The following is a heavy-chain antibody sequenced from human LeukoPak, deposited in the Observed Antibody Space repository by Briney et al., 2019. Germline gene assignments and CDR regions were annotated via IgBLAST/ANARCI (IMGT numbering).Heavy chain of an antibody. CDR3: ASRWGYSFDY. D-gene: IGHD3-16*01. J-gene: IGHJ4*02. CDR1: GISFSSYV. CDR2: ISDSGGTT. V-gene: IGHV3-23*01. Sequence: GGSLRLSYAASGISFSSYVMSWVRQAPGKGLEWVSVISDSGGTTYYADSVKGRFTISRDNSKNTLYLQMNSLRAEDTAIYYCASRWGYSFDYWGQGTLVTVSS.